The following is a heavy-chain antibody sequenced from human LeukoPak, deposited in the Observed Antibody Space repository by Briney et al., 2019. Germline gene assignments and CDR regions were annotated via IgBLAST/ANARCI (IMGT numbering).Heavy chain of an antibody. CDR2: INPSGGST. CDR1: GYTLTELS. D-gene: IGHD5-24*01. CDR3: ARDDVDGYNFTFDY. V-gene: IGHV1-46*01. Sequence: ASVKVSCKVSGYTLTELSMHWVRQAPGQGLEWMGIINPSGGSTSYAQKFQGRVTMTRDTSTSTVYMELSSLRSEDTAVYYCARDDVDGYNFTFDYWGQGTLVTVSS. J-gene: IGHJ4*02.